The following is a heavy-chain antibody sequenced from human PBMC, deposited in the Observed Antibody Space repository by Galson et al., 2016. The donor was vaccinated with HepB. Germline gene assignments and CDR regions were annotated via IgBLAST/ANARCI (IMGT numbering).Heavy chain of an antibody. Sequence: SVKVSCKASGYTFTSYGISWVRQAPGQGLEWMGWISGDNGNTNYAQKLQGRVTMTKDTSTSTADMELRSLRSDDTAWEYWALGYCSGGSCYRNWADTWGQGTLVTVSS. CDR3: ALGYCSGGSCYRNWADT. J-gene: IGHJ5*02. CDR2: ISGDNGNT. CDR1: GYTFTSYG. V-gene: IGHV1-18*01. D-gene: IGHD2-15*01.